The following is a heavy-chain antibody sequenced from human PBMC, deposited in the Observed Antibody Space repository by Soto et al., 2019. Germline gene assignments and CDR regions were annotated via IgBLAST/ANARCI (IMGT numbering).Heavy chain of an antibody. CDR2: IIPIYGTA. CDR3: ARDPYHGYSCGYWFDP. J-gene: IGHJ5*02. Sequence: QVQLVQSGAEVKKPGSSVRVSCKTSGGTFSNYGISWVRQAPGQGLEWMGGIIPIYGTANYAQKFQGRATITADESTSIAYMELSSLTSEDTAMYYCARDPYHGYSCGYWFDPWGQGTLVTVSS. D-gene: IGHD5-12*01. CDR1: GGTFSNYG. V-gene: IGHV1-69*01.